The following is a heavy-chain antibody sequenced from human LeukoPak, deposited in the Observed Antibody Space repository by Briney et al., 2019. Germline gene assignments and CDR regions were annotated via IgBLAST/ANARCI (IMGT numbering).Heavy chain of an antibody. CDR1: GFTFNSYG. CDR2: ISYDGSNK. CDR3: AKDLWSITTNAFDI. J-gene: IGHJ3*02. V-gene: IGHV3-30*18. Sequence: GGSLRLSCAASGFTFNSYGMHWVRQAPGKGLEWVAVISYDGSNKYYADSVKGRFTISRDNSKNTLYLQMNSLRAEDTAVYYCAKDLWSITTNAFDIWGQGTMVTVSS. D-gene: IGHD1-1*01.